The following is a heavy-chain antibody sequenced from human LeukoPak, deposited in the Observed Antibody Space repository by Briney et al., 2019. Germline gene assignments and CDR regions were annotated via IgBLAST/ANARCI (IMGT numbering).Heavy chain of an antibody. J-gene: IGHJ5*02. Sequence: ASVKVSCKVSGYTLTELSMHWVRQAPGKGLEWMGGFDPEDGETIYAQKFQGRVTMTEDTSTDIAYMELSSLRSEDTAVYYCATRRAVPNWFDPWGQGTLVTVSS. CDR3: ATRRAVPNWFDP. CDR1: GYTLTELS. V-gene: IGHV1-24*01. CDR2: FDPEDGET. D-gene: IGHD2-2*01.